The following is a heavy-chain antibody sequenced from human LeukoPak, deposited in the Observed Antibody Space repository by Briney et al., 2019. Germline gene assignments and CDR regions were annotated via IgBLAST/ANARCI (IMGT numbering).Heavy chain of an antibody. V-gene: IGHV3-7*01. J-gene: IGHJ4*02. Sequence: PGGSLRLSCAASEFTFSSYWMNWVRQAPGKGLEWVANINQDGSEKYYVDSVKGRFTISRDNAKNSLYLQMNSLRAEDTAVYYCARGTDSSGYYYWGQGTLVTVSS. CDR2: INQDGSEK. D-gene: IGHD3-22*01. CDR3: ARGTDSSGYYY. CDR1: EFTFSSYW.